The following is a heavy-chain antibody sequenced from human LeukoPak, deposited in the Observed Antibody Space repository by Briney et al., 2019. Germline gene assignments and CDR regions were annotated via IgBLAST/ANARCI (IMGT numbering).Heavy chain of an antibody. V-gene: IGHV1-46*01. D-gene: IGHD2-2*02. CDR1: GYTFTGYY. J-gene: IGHJ4*02. CDR3: ARLTRYCSSTSCYNYLDY. CDR2: INPSGGST. Sequence: ASVKVSCKASGYTFTGYYMHWVRQAPGQGLEWMGIINPSGGSTSYAQKFQGRVTMTRDTSTSTVYMELRSLRSEDTAVYYCARLTRYCSSTSCYNYLDYWGQGTLVTVSS.